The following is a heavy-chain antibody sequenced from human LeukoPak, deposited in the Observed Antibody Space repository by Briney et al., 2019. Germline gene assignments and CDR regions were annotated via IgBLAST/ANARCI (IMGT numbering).Heavy chain of an antibody. CDR3: ARQHDSYYTYYIDV. CDR1: GYSLSNGYY. Sequence: SETLSLTCAVSGYSLSNGYYWVWIRQPPGRGLEGIGSPYHSDSAYYNPALRSRVSISVDTSKNQFSPTLSFVTAADTAVYYCARQHDSYYTYYIDVWGSGTTVTVSS. CDR2: PYHSDSA. J-gene: IGHJ6*03. V-gene: IGHV4-38-2*01.